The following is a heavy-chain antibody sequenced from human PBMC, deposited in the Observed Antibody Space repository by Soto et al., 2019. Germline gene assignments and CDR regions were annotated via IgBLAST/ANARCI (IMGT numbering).Heavy chain of an antibody. CDR2: INHTGGA. V-gene: IGHV4-34*01. Sequence: PSETLSLTCAVYGGSVNGYYWNWIRQPPGKGLEWIGEINHTGGAHYNPSLKSRVTMSVDTSKNQFSLRLSSVTAAVTAIYYCATRITVFGLLIPPVDSWGQGTQGTVS. CDR1: GGSVNGYY. D-gene: IGHD3-3*01. J-gene: IGHJ5*01. CDR3: ATRITVFGLLIPPVDS.